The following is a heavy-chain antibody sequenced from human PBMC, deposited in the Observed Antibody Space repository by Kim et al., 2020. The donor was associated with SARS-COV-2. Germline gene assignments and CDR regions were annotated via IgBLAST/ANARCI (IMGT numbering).Heavy chain of an antibody. CDR3: ARVYTVTTLSYYYGMDV. J-gene: IGHJ6*02. D-gene: IGHD4-17*01. Sequence: GGSLRLSCAASGFTFSSYGMHWVRQAPGKGLEWVAVIWYDGSNKYYADSVKGRFTISRDNSKNTLYLQMNSLRAEDTAVYYCARVYTVTTLSYYYGMDVWGQGTTVTVSS. CDR2: IWYDGSNK. V-gene: IGHV3-33*01. CDR1: GFTFSSYG.